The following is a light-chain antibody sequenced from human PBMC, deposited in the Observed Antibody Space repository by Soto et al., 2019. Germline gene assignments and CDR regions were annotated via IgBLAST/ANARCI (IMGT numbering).Light chain of an antibody. CDR2: KAS. J-gene: IGKJ5*01. V-gene: IGKV1-5*03. CDR1: QTISSW. CDR3: QQYESFFPLT. Sequence: DIQMTQSPSTLSGSVGDRVTITCRASQTISSWLAWYQQKPGKAPKLLIYKASTLESGVPSGFSGSGSGTDFTLTISSLQPDDFATYHCQQYESFFPLTFGGGTRLEIK.